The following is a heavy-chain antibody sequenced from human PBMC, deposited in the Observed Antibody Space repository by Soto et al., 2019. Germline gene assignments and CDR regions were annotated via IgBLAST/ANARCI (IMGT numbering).Heavy chain of an antibody. V-gene: IGHV1-18*01. CDR1: GYAFTTYG. J-gene: IGHJ4*02. CDR3: ARGRYGDY. Sequence: QVHLVQSGAEVKKPGASVKVSCKGSGYAFTTYGITWVRQAPGQGLEWMGWMSPHNGNTNYAQKLQGSVTVTRDTSTSPAYMALRSVSSDDTAVYSCARGRYGDYWGQGALVTVSS. CDR2: MSPHNGNT. D-gene: IGHD1-1*01.